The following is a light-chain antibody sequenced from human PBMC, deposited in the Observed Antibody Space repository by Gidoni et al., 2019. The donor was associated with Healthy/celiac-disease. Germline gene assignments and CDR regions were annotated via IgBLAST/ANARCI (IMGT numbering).Light chain of an antibody. J-gene: IGLJ2*01. V-gene: IGLV3-27*01. Sequence: SYELTQPSSVSVSPGQTARITCSGDVLAKKYARWFQQKPGQAPVLVIYQDSERPSGIPERFSGSSSGTTVTLTISGAQVEDDADYYCYSAADNYVIFGGGTKLTVL. CDR3: YSAADNYVI. CDR2: QDS. CDR1: VLAKKY.